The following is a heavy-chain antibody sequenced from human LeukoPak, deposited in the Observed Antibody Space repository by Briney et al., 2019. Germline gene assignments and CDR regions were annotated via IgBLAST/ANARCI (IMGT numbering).Heavy chain of an antibody. CDR2: IGASGGTT. J-gene: IGHJ4*02. Sequence: GGSLRLSCAGSGFTFSNYAMTWVRQAPGKGLEWVSVIGASGGTTYYADSVKGRFTISRDNSKNTLYLQMNSLRAEDTAVYYCAKGKRTDYYDSSGYYYYFDYWGQGTLVTVSS. CDR3: AKGKRTDYYDSSGYYYYFDY. CDR1: GFTFSNYA. D-gene: IGHD3-22*01. V-gene: IGHV3-23*01.